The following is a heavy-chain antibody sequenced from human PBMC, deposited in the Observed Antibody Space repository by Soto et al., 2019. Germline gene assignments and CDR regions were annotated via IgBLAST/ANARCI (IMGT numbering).Heavy chain of an antibody. CDR2: IYYSGHI. CDR3: ARHGATNWGGFFVS. V-gene: IGHV4-59*08. J-gene: IGHJ4*02. D-gene: IGHD7-27*01. Sequence: QVQLQESGPGLVKPSETLSLTCNVSGASITTNYWSWIRQPPGKGLEWIGYIYYSGHINYNPSLKSRVTISVDTSKNQFSLKPSSVPAADTAVYYCARHGATNWGGFFVSWGLGTLVSVSS. CDR1: GASITTNY.